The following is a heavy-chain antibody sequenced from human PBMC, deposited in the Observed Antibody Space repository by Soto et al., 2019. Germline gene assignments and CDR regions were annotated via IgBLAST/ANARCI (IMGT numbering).Heavy chain of an antibody. CDR1: GGSISSYY. V-gene: IGHV4-59*08. D-gene: IGHD3-22*01. CDR2: IYYSGST. CDR3: ARAVMPNYYDSSGSYFDY. J-gene: IGHJ4*02. Sequence: SETLSLTCTVSGGSISSYYWSWIRQPPGKGLEWIGYIYYSGSTNYNPSLKSRVTISLDTSKNQFSLKLSSVTAADTAVYYCARAVMPNYYDSSGSYFDYWGQGTLVTVSS.